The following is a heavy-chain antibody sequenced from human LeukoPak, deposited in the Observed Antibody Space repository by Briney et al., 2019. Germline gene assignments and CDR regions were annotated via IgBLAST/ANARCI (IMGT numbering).Heavy chain of an antibody. Sequence: GGSLRLSCAASGFTVSSNYMSWVRQAPGKGLEWVSAISGSGGSTYYADSVKGRFTISRDNSKNTPYLQMNSLRAEDTAVYYCAKATSRYFDWLLHDYWGQGTLVTVSS. J-gene: IGHJ4*02. CDR1: GFTVSSNY. CDR3: AKATSRYFDWLLHDY. V-gene: IGHV3-23*01. CDR2: ISGSGGST. D-gene: IGHD3-9*01.